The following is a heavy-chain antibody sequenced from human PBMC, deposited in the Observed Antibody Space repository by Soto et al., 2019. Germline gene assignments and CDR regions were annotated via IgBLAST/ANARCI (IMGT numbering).Heavy chain of an antibody. CDR3: ADSSSAAYYYYYGMDV. CDR1: GFTFSSYA. CDR2: ISGSGGST. Sequence: GGSLRLSCAASGFTFSSYAMSWFRQAPGKGLEWVSAISGSGGSTYYADSVKGRFTISRDNSKNTLYLQMNSLRAEDTAVYYCADSSSAAYYYYYGMDVWGQGTTVTVSS. V-gene: IGHV3-23*01. J-gene: IGHJ6*02. D-gene: IGHD6-6*01.